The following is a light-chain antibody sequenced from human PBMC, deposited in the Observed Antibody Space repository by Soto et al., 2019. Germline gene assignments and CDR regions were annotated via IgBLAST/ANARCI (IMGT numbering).Light chain of an antibody. V-gene: IGKV3-20*01. J-gene: IGKJ1*01. CDR3: QQYVTSPWA. CDR2: GAS. CDR1: QRVSSRF. Sequence: EIVLTQSPGTLSLSPGERATLSCRASQRVSSRFLAWYQQKPGQAPRLLIYGASNRATGIPDRFSGSGSGTDFPLTISRLEPEDFAVYYCQQYVTSPWAFGQGTTVAIE.